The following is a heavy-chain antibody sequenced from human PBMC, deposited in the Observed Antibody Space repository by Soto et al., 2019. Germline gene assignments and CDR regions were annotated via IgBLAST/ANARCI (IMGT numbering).Heavy chain of an antibody. CDR2: ISSTSSSI. V-gene: IGHV3-48*02. CDR1: GFTFSSYS. J-gene: IGHJ4*02. CDR3: ARGSPFLP. Sequence: GGSLRLSCVASGFTFSSYSMNWVRQAPGRGLEWVSYISSTSSSIYYTDSVKGRFTISRDNAKNSLYLQMSSLRDEDTAVYYCARGSPFLPWGQGTLVTVSS.